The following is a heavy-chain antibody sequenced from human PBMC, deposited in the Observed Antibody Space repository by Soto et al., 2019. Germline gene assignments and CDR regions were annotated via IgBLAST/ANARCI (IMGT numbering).Heavy chain of an antibody. Sequence: EVPLVQSGAEVKKPGESLKISCKGSGYSFNSYWIGWVRQMPGKGLEGMGIVYPGDADTRYSPYFQGQVTISADKSISTAYLQWSSLKAADTAMYYCARAPPAKYSRHYDFDYWGQGTLVTVSS. CDR2: VYPGDADT. J-gene: IGHJ4*02. CDR3: ARAPPAKYSRHYDFDY. CDR1: GYSFNSYW. D-gene: IGHD6-6*01. V-gene: IGHV5-51*03.